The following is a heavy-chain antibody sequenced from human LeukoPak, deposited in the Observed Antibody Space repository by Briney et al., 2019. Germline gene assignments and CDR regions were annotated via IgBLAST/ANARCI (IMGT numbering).Heavy chain of an antibody. Sequence: VXPISGSGGSTYYADSVKGRFTISRDNSKNTLYLQMNSLRAEDTAVYYCAKDQRIQLRFAFDIWGQGTMVTVSS. CDR3: AKDQRIQLRFAFDI. CDR2: ISGSGGST. D-gene: IGHD5-18*01. J-gene: IGHJ3*02. V-gene: IGHV3-23*01.